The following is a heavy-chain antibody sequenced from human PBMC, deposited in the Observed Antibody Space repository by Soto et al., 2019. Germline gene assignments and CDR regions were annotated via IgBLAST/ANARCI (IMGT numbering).Heavy chain of an antibody. CDR2: ISYDGSNK. CDR1: GFTFSSYG. V-gene: IGHV3-30*18. J-gene: IGHJ4*02. CDR3: AKDWGRGWNYFSYFDY. Sequence: QVQLVESGGGVVQPGRSLRLSCAASGFTFSSYGMHWVRQAPGKGLEWVAVISYDGSNKYYADSVKGRFTISRDNSKNALYLQMNSLRAEDTAVYYCAKDWGRGWNYFSYFDYWGQGTLVTVSS. D-gene: IGHD1-7*01.